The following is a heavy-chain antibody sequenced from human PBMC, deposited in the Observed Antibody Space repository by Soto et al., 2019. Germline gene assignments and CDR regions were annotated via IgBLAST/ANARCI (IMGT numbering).Heavy chain of an antibody. CDR3: ARASISRCVDRSCPAWFDP. CDR1: GGSISSYY. Sequence: SETLSLTCTVSGGSISSYYWNWIRQPAGKGLEWIGYIYYTGTTYYSPSLESRVAISVDTSQNQFSLKLGAVTAADTAVYFCARASISRCVDRSCPAWFDPWGQGTLVTVPS. V-gene: IGHV4-59*06. D-gene: IGHD1-26*01. CDR2: IYYTGTT. J-gene: IGHJ5*02.